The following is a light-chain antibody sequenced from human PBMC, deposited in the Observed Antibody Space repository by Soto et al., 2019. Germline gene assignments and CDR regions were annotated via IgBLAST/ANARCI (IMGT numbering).Light chain of an antibody. Sequence: IVLTQSPGTLSLSPGDRATLSCRASQSVSGTYVAWYQQKPGQAPRLVIYGASSRPTGIPDRFSGSGSGTEFTLTINRLEQEDFAVFYCQQYASSLLSFGGGTKVDIK. V-gene: IGKV3-20*01. J-gene: IGKJ4*01. CDR2: GAS. CDR1: QSVSGTY. CDR3: QQYASSLLS.